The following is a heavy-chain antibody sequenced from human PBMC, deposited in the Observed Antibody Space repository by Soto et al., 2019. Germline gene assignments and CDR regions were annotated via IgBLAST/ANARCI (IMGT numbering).Heavy chain of an antibody. D-gene: IGHD1-1*01. CDR3: ARPTTGTTY. J-gene: IGHJ4*02. CDR1: GYSFPTYW. V-gene: IGHV5-51*01. Sequence: GESLKISCKGSGYSFPTYWIGWVRQMPGQGLEWMGIIYPAVSDTRYSPSFQGRVTISADKSISTAYLQWSSLKASDTAMYYCARPTTGTTYWGQGTQVTVSS. CDR2: IYPAVSDT.